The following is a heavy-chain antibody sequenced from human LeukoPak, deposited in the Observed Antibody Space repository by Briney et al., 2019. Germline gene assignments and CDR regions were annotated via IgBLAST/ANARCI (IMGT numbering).Heavy chain of an antibody. Sequence: GGSLRLSCAASGFTFSSYAMSWVRQAPGKGLEWVSAISGSGGSTYYADSVKGRFTISRDNSKNTLYLQMNSLRAEDTAVYYCAKAITQWELLTHAFDIWGQGTMVTVSS. CDR3: AKAITQWELLTHAFDI. J-gene: IGHJ3*02. CDR2: ISGSGGST. CDR1: GFTFSSYA. D-gene: IGHD1-26*01. V-gene: IGHV3-23*01.